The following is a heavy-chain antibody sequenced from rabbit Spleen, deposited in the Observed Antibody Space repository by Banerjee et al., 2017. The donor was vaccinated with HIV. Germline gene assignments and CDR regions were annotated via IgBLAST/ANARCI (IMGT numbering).Heavy chain of an antibody. CDR3: ARRLSSDIGYVL. D-gene: IGHD1-1*01. CDR2: IYAGSSGTT. CDR1: GFSFSGSHY. J-gene: IGHJ4*01. Sequence: QSLEESGGDLVKPGASLTLTCTASGFSFSGSHYMCWVRQAPGKGLEWIACIYAGSSGTTYYASWAKGRFTISKTSSTTVTLQMTSLTAADTATYFCARRLSSDIGYVLWGPGTLVTVS. V-gene: IGHV1S40*01.